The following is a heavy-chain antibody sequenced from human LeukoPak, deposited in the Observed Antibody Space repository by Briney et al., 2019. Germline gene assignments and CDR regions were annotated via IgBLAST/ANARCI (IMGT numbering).Heavy chain of an antibody. CDR1: GFTFNTYA. V-gene: IGHV3-23*01. CDR2: ITGGGGST. Sequence: GGSLRLSCAASGFTFNTYAMTWVRQAPGKGLEWVSCITGGGGSTYYADSVKGRFTISRDNSKNTLYLQMNSLRAEDTAVYYCAKSATKYQLQRNWFDPWGQGTLVTVSS. CDR3: AKSATKYQLQRNWFDP. J-gene: IGHJ5*02. D-gene: IGHD2-2*01.